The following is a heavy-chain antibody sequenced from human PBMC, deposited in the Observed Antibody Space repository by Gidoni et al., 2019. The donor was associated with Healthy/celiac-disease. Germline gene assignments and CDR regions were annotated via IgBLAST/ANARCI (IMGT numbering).Heavy chain of an antibody. D-gene: IGHD6-13*01. CDR2: INHSGST. Sequence: QVQLQQWGAGLLKPSETLSLTCAVYGGSLSGYYWSWIRQPPGKGLEWIGEINHSGSTNYNPSLKSRVTISVDTSKNQFSLKLSSVTAADTAVYYCARGRPLFNRSSWYKGVASELDYWGQGTLVTVSS. CDR3: ARGRPLFNRSSWYKGVASELDY. CDR1: GGSLSGYY. J-gene: IGHJ4*02. V-gene: IGHV4-34*01.